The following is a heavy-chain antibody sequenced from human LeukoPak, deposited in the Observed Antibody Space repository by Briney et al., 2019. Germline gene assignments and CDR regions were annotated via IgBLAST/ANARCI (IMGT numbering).Heavy chain of an antibody. J-gene: IGHJ4*02. CDR2: ISASGLST. V-gene: IGHV3-23*01. CDR1: GFTFSSYG. Sequence: GGSLRLSCAASGFTFSSYGMSWVRQAPGKGLEYVSPISASGLSTYYTDSVRGRFTNSRDNSKNTLYLQMHSLRAEDTAVYYCAKETSITGAGDFWGQGALVTVSS. D-gene: IGHD1-20*01. CDR3: AKETSITGAGDF.